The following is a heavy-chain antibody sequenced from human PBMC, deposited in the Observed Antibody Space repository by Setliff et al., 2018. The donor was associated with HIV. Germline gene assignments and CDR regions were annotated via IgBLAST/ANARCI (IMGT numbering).Heavy chain of an antibody. V-gene: IGHV3-21*05. CDR1: GFSFSSYT. J-gene: IGHJ4*01. CDR3: ASSRPPDDSSGYLDH. CDR2: ISSRSSSYT. Sequence: GGSLRLSCAASGFSFSSYTMNWVRQAPGKGLEWVSYISSRSSSYTNYADSVKGRFTISSDNAKNSLYLQMNSLRAEDTAVYYCASSRPPDDSSGYLDHWGQGTLVTVSS. D-gene: IGHD3-22*01.